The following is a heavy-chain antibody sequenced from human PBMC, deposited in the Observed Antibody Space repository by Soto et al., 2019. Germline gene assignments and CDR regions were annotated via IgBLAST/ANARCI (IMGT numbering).Heavy chain of an antibody. D-gene: IGHD4-17*01. CDR2: TYYRSKWYN. CDR1: WDSVSSNGAA. J-gene: IGHJ5*02. Sequence: SQTLSLTCAISWDSVSSNGAAWNWIRQSPSRGLEWLGRTYYRSKWYNDYAVSVKSRININPDTSKSQFSLQLNSVTPEDTAVYYCARDKHDYFNRGIGFDTWGQGILVTVSS. CDR3: ARDKHDYFNRGIGFDT. V-gene: IGHV6-1*01.